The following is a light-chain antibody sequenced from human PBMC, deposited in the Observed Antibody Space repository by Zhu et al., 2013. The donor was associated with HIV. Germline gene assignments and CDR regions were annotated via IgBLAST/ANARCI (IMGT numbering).Light chain of an antibody. CDR3: QHYDGNSGT. CDR2: KTS. CDR1: QTLTNW. J-gene: IGKJ1*01. Sequence: DIQMTQSPSSVSASVGDSVTITCRASQTLTNWLAWYQQKPGKAPKLLIYKTSTLVTGVPSRFSGGGSGTQFTLTVGSLQPDDFATYYCQHYDGNSGTFGQGTKVEIK. V-gene: IGKV1-5*03.